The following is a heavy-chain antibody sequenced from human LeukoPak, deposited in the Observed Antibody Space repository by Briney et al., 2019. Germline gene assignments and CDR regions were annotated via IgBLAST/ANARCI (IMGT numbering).Heavy chain of an antibody. CDR1: GGSISSYY. V-gene: IGHV4-4*07. D-gene: IGHD3-9*01. CDR2: IYTSGST. CDR3: ARDRSPYYDILTGYSYYYYYMDV. Sequence: SETLSLTCTVSGGSISSYYWSWIRQPAGKGLEWIGRIYTSGSTNYNPSLKSRVTMSVDTSKNQFSLKLSSVTAADTAVYYCARDRSPYYDILTGYSYYYYYMDVWGKGTTVTVSS. J-gene: IGHJ6*03.